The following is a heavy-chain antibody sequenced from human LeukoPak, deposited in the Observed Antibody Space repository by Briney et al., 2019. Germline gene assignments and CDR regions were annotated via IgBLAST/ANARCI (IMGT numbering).Heavy chain of an antibody. V-gene: IGHV4-59*01. Sequence: SETLSLTCTVSGGSISSYYWSWIRQPPGKGLEWIGYIYYSGSTNYNPSLKSRVTISVDTSKSQFSLKLSSVTAADTAVYYCASTYYDILTGYYKGWFDPWGQGTLVTVSS. CDR1: GGSISSYY. CDR3: ASTYYDILTGYYKGWFDP. CDR2: IYYSGST. J-gene: IGHJ5*02. D-gene: IGHD3-9*01.